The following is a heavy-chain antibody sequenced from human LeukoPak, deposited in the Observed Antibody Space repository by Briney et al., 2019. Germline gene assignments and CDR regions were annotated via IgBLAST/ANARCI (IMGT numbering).Heavy chain of an antibody. CDR3: ARHVPDILTGFPYGFVDY. Sequence: GESLKISCKGSGYSFTSYWIGWVRQMPGKGLEWMGIIYPGDSDTRYSPSFQGQVTISADKSISAAYLQWSSLKASDTAMYYCARHVPDILTGFPYGFVDYWGQGTLVTVSS. V-gene: IGHV5-51*01. CDR2: IYPGDSDT. D-gene: IGHD3-9*01. J-gene: IGHJ4*02. CDR1: GYSFTSYW.